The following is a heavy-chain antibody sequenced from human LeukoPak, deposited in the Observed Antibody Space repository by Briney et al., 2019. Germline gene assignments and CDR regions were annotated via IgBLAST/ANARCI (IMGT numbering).Heavy chain of an antibody. CDR3: ASTSDCSSTSCYPYYYYYYMDV. CDR2: IYHNGST. V-gene: IGHV4-30-2*01. J-gene: IGHJ6*03. CDR1: GYSISSGGYY. D-gene: IGHD2-2*01. Sequence: SETLSLTCTVSGYSISSGGYYWSWIRQPPGKGLEWLGYIYHNGSTYYNPSLKSRVTISVDRSKNQFSLKLSSVTAADTAVYYCASTSDCSSTSCYPYYYYYYMDVWGKGTTVTVSS.